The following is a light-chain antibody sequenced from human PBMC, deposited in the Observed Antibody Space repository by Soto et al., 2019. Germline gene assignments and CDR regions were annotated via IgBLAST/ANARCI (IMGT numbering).Light chain of an antibody. CDR2: EVS. CDR1: SSDIGSYNR. CDR3: SSFTSSSTLV. Sequence: QSALTQPPSVSGSPGQSVTISFTGTSSDIGSYNRVSWYQQPPGTAPKVVISEVSNRPSGVPDRFSGSKSGNTASLIISGLQAEDEADYYCSSFTSSSTLVFGGGTKLTVL. J-gene: IGLJ2*01. V-gene: IGLV2-18*02.